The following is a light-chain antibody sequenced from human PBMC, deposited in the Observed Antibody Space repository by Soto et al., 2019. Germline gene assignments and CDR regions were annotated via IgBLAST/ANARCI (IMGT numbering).Light chain of an antibody. V-gene: IGKV3-20*01. CDR2: GAS. Sequence: ETVLTLCLTTLSLSPGQRPTLSCRASQSVSTTSLAWYPQRPGQAPRLLIYGASTRATDIPDRFSGSGSGTDFTLTISRLEPEDFAVYYCQQHGSSHITFGQGTRLEIK. CDR3: QQHGSSHIT. J-gene: IGKJ5*01. CDR1: QSVSTTS.